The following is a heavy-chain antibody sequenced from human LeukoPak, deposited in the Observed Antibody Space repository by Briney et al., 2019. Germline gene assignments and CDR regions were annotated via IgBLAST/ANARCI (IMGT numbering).Heavy chain of an antibody. V-gene: IGHV3-48*02. CDR1: VFTFSSYS. CDR2: ISSSSSSSI. J-gene: IGHJ4*02. CDR3: ARGRQGFYFDY. Sequence: PGGTLRLSCAASVFTFSSYSMNWVRRSPGKGLEWVSYISSSSSSSIYYADSVKGRFTIARDNAKNSLYLQMNSPADKDLAVYLCARGRQGFYFDYWGQGSLVTVSS.